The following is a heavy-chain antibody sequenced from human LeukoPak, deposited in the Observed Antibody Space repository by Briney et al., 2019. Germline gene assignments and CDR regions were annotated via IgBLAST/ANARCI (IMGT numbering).Heavy chain of an antibody. J-gene: IGHJ4*02. V-gene: IGHV4-34*01. CDR1: GGSFSGYY. Sequence: SETLSLTCTVYGGSFSGYYWSWIRQPPGKGLEWIGEVSHGGSTNYSPSLKSRAPISVDTSKYQFSLKLSSVTAADTAVYYCANLAAAGTDYWGQGTLVTVSS. CDR2: VSHGGST. CDR3: ANLAAAGTDY. D-gene: IGHD6-13*01.